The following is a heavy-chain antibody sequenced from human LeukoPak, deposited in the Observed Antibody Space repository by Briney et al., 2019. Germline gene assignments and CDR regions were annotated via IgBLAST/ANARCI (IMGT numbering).Heavy chain of an antibody. CDR2: IYYSGST. D-gene: IGHD3-22*01. CDR1: GGSISSYY. V-gene: IGHV4-59*01. CDR3: ARGAPPRYYYDSSGQGAFDI. Sequence: SETLSLTCTVSGGSISSYYWSWIRQPPGKGLEWIGYIYYSGSTNYNPSLKSRVTISVATSKNQFSLKLSSVTAADTAVYYCARGAPPRYYYDSSGQGAFDIWGQGTMVTVSS. J-gene: IGHJ3*02.